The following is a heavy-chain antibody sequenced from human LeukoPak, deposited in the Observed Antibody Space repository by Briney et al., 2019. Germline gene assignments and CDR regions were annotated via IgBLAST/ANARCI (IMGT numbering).Heavy chain of an antibody. V-gene: IGHV1-2*02. D-gene: IGHD3-10*01. J-gene: IGHJ4*02. CDR2: IYPNNGAT. CDR1: GYTFSGTGWY. Sequence: ASVKVSCKASGYTFSGTGWYLYWLRQAPRQGLECMGWIYPNNGATGYAQKFQGRVAMTRDTSNSTAYMELSRLRPDDTAVYYCARDGPAQMVDFDYWGQGTLVTVSS. CDR3: ARDGPAQMVDFDY.